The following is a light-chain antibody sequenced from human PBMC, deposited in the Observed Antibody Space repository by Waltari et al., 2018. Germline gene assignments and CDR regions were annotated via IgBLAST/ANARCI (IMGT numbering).Light chain of an antibody. CDR1: QGISSY. J-gene: IGKJ4*01. Sequence: DIQLTQSPSFLSASVGDRVTITCRASQGISSYLAWYQQKPGKAPKLLIYAASTLQSGVPSRFSGSGSGTEFTLTISSLQPEDFATYYCQQLNSYPLTFGRGTKVEIK. V-gene: IGKV1-9*01. CDR3: QQLNSYPLT. CDR2: AAS.